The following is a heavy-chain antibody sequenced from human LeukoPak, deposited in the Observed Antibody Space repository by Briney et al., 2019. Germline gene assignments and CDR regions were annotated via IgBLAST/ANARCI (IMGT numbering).Heavy chain of an antibody. D-gene: IGHD1-26*01. CDR2: IYDSGST. CDR1: DGSISSYY. CDR3: ARGIVGATGVWYFDL. J-gene: IGHJ2*01. V-gene: IGHV4-59*01. Sequence: SETLSLTCTVSDGSISSYYWSWIRQPPGKGLEWIGHIYDSGSTNYNPSLKSRVTISVDTSKNQFSLKLSSVTAADTAVYYCARGIVGATGVWYFDLWGRGTLVTVSS.